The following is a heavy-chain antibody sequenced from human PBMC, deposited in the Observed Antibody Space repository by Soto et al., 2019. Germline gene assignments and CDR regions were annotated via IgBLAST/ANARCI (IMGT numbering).Heavy chain of an antibody. CDR3: ARMIGTSGSYKSYYYGMDV. V-gene: IGHV3-74*01. CDR2: INSDGSST. Sequence: GGSLRLSCAASGFTFSSYWMHWVRQAPGKGLVWVSRINSDGSSTSYADSVKGRFTISRDDAKNTLYLQMNSLRAEDTAVYYCARMIGTSGSYKSYYYGMDVWGQGTTVTVSS. J-gene: IGHJ6*02. CDR1: GFTFSSYW. D-gene: IGHD1-26*01.